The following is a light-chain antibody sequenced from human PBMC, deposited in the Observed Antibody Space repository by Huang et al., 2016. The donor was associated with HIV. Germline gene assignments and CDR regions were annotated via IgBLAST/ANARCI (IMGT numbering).Light chain of an antibody. V-gene: IGKV4-1*01. CDR3: QQYYSSPQT. CDR1: QSVYSSSTSKDY. CDR2: WAS. Sequence: DIIMTQSPDSLAVSLGERAILNCRSSQSVYSSSTSKDYMAWCQQKPGQPPRLLLLWASPREAGVPDRFSGSGSGTHVTLTIANLEAEDAAIYYCQQYYSSPQTFGQGTRVEVK. J-gene: IGKJ1*01.